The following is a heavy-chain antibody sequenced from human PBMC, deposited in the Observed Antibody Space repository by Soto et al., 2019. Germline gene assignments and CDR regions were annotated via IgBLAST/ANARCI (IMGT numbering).Heavy chain of an antibody. Sequence: GGSLRLSCAASGFTFSSYAMTWVRQAPGKGLEWVSGISGTGGSTYYTDSVKGRFTISRDNSNNTLYMQMNSLRAEDTAVYYCAKDFRHSGSPGWFDPWGQGTLVTVPS. J-gene: IGHJ5*02. CDR1: GFTFSSYA. CDR3: AKDFRHSGSPGWFDP. V-gene: IGHV3-23*01. CDR2: ISGTGGST. D-gene: IGHD1-26*01.